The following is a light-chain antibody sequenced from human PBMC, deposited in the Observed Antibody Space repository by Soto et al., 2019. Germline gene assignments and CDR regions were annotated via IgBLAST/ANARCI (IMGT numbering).Light chain of an antibody. CDR2: GAS. Sequence: EIVLTQSPGTLSLSPGERATLSCRASQSVSSSYLAWYQQKPGQAPRLLIYGASSRATVIPDRFSGSGSGTYFPLTISRLEPEDFAVYYCQQYGSSPVTFGEGTRLEIK. CDR1: QSVSSSY. V-gene: IGKV3-20*01. J-gene: IGKJ5*01. CDR3: QQYGSSPVT.